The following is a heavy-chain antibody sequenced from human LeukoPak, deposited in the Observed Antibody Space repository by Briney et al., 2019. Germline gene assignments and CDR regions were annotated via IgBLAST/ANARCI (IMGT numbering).Heavy chain of an antibody. Sequence: SETLSPTCAVYGGSLSGYCWNWIRQSPGKGLEWIGEINHSGSTNYNPSLKSRVTISVDTSKNQFSLKLSSVTAADTAVYYCARATFDSRGYYYEGEYWGQGTLVTVSS. CDR2: INHSGST. CDR3: ARATFDSRGYYYEGEY. V-gene: IGHV4-34*01. J-gene: IGHJ4*02. CDR1: GGSLSGYC. D-gene: IGHD3-22*01.